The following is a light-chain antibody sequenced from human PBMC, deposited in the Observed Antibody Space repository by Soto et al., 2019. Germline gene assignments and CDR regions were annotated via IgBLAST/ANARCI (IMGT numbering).Light chain of an antibody. CDR3: QQYGSSPT. J-gene: IGKJ1*01. CDR2: GAS. Sequence: EIVMTQSPATLSVSPGERATLSCRASQSVSSNLAWYQQKPGQAPRLLIYGASTRATGIPARFSGSGSGTEFTLTISSLEPEDFAVYYCQQYGSSPTFGQGTKVDI. V-gene: IGKV3-15*01. CDR1: QSVSSN.